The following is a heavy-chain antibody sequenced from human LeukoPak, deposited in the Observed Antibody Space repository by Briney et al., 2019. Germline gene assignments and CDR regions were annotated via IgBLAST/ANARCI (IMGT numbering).Heavy chain of an antibody. CDR3: TRQGYYYGSGSYFPLDY. Sequence: PSETLSLTCAVYGGSFSGYYWSWIRQPPGKGLEWIGEINHSGSTNYNPSLKSRVTISVDTSKNQFSLKLSSVTAADTALYYCTRQGYYYGSGSYFPLDYWGQGTLVTVSS. J-gene: IGHJ4*02. CDR1: GGSFSGYY. V-gene: IGHV4-34*01. CDR2: INHSGST. D-gene: IGHD3-10*01.